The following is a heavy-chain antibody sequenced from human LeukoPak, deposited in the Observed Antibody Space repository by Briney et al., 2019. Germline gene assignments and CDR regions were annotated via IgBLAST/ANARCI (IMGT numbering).Heavy chain of an antibody. D-gene: IGHD3-3*01. Sequence: GGSLRLSCAASGFTFSDYYMAWIRQAPGKGLEWVSYISSSSSTIYYADSVKGRFTISRDNAKNSLYLQMNSLRAEDTAVYYCARDGITIFGVVTHWGQGTLVTVSS. CDR1: GFTFSDYY. J-gene: IGHJ4*02. CDR2: ISSSSSTI. CDR3: ARDGITIFGVVTH. V-gene: IGHV3-11*04.